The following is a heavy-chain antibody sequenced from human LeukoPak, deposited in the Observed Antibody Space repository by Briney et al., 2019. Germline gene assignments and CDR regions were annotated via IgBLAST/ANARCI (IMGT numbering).Heavy chain of an antibody. CDR2: ISAYNGHT. CDR3: ARDSPMIYSGCDRGFDY. D-gene: IGHD5-12*01. J-gene: IGHJ4*02. Sequence: GASVKVSCKASGYTFTSYGISWVRQAPGQGLEWMGWISAYNGHTNYAQKLQGRVTMTTDTSTSTAYMELRSLRSDDTAVYYCARDSPMIYSGCDRGFDYWGQGTLVTVSS. V-gene: IGHV1-18*01. CDR1: GYTFTSYG.